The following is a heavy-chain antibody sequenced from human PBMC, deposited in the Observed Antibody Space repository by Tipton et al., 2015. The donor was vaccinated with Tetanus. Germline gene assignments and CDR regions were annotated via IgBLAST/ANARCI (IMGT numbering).Heavy chain of an antibody. CDR1: GFDFRSDW. CDR3: ARDPHTIRTGNHRGFDY. CDR2: IKQDGNEK. D-gene: IGHD3-10*01. Sequence: SLRLSCAASGFDFRSDWMTWVRQAPGKGLEWVVNIKQDGNEKYHVDSVKGRFTISRDNGKNLLYLQMNSLRVEDTAVYYCARDPHTIRTGNHRGFDYWGQGTKVTVSS. J-gene: IGHJ4*02. V-gene: IGHV3-7*03.